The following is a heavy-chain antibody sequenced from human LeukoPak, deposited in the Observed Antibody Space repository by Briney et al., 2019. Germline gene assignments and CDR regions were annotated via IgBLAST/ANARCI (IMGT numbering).Heavy chain of an antibody. V-gene: IGHV3-30*04. CDR2: ISYDGSNK. Sequence: GGSLRLSCAASRFTFSSYAMHWVRQAPGKGLEWVAVISYDGSNKYYADSVKGRFTISRDNSKNTLYLQMNSLRAEDTAVYYCASQPGAYVPAAMRLDYWGQGTLVTISS. CDR3: ASQPGAYVPAAMRLDY. J-gene: IGHJ4*02. CDR1: RFTFSSYA. D-gene: IGHD2-2*01.